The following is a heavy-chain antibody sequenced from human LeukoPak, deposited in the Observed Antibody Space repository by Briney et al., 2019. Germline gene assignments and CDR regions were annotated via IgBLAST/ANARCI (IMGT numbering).Heavy chain of an antibody. CDR1: GFTFSSYA. J-gene: IGHJ4*02. Sequence: TGGSLRLSCAASGFTFSSYAMIWVRQGPGKGLEWVSTTSGSGGSSYYADSVKGRFTISRDNSKNTLYLQMNSLRADDTAVYYCAKAGYSYGIPFFDYWGQGTLVTVSS. CDR3: AKAGYSYGIPFFDY. CDR2: TSGSGGSS. V-gene: IGHV3-23*01. D-gene: IGHD5-18*01.